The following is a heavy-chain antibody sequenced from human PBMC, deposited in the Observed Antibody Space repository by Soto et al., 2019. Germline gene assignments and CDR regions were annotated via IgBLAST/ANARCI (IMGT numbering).Heavy chain of an antibody. CDR3: ARGMAVTTTSVGHYYYMDV. J-gene: IGHJ6*03. V-gene: IGHV1-46*01. CDR2: INPSGDTT. CDR1: GYTFTNYS. D-gene: IGHD6-19*01. Sequence: QVQLVQSGAEVKKPGASVKVSCKTSGYTFTNYSMYWVRQAPGQGLEWMGIINPSGDTTAYAQKFQGRVSMTRDTSTSTVYMELNSLRSEDTALYYCARGMAVTTTSVGHYYYMDVWGKGTTLTVSS.